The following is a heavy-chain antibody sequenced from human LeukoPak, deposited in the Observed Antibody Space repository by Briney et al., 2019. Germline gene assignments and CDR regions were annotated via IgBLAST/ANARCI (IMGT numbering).Heavy chain of an antibody. V-gene: IGHV3-48*04. CDR1: GFTFSSNS. CDR3: ARLPAYCSSTSCYYDY. Sequence: GGSLRLSCVASGFTFSSNSMNWVRQAPGKGLEWVSYISSASGSIYYADSVKGRFTVSRDNAKNSLFLQMNSLRAEDTAVYYCARLPAYCSSTSCYYDYWGQGTLVTVSS. D-gene: IGHD2-2*01. CDR2: ISSASGSI. J-gene: IGHJ4*02.